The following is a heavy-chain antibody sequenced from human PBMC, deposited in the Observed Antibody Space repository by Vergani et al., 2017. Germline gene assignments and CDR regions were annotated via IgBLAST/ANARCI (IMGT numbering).Heavy chain of an antibody. D-gene: IGHD1-20*01. Sequence: EVQLLESGGGLVQPGGSLRLSCGASGFTFSSSAMTWVRQAPGKGLEWVSAISGSGGNTFYTDSVKGRFTISRDNSKNTLYLQMNSLRVEDTAVYYCARAYGRYDWFDYWGQRTLVTVSS. CDR1: GFTFSSSA. CDR3: ARAYGRYDWFDY. CDR2: ISGSGGNT. J-gene: IGHJ4*01. V-gene: IGHV3-23*01.